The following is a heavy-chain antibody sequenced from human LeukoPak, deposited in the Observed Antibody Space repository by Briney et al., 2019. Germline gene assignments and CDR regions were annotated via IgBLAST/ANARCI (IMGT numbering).Heavy chain of an antibody. CDR2: IDTDGSSA. J-gene: IGHJ4*02. CDR3: ARVAGGTTFDY. D-gene: IGHD6-13*01. CDR1: GFTFSSYW. V-gene: IGHV3-74*01. Sequence: PGGSLRLSCAASGFTFSSYWMHWVRQPPGKGLVWVSRIDTDGSSATYADSVKGRFTISRDNAKNTVYLQMNSLRAEDTAVYFCARVAGGTTFDYWGQGALVTVSS.